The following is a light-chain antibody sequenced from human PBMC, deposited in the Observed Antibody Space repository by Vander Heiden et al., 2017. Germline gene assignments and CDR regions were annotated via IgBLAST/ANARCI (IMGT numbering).Light chain of an antibody. CDR1: SRYVGHYKF. CDR3: CSYAGNSRWV. J-gene: IGLJ3*02. CDR2: EVS. Sequence: QSALTQPAFVSGFSGQPITISCTPTSRYVGHYKFVSWYQHHPRKAPKLMVDEVSKWPSGVSTRFSGSKSGNAASLTISGLQAEDEADYYCCSYAGNSRWVFGGGTKLTVL. V-gene: IGLV2-23*02.